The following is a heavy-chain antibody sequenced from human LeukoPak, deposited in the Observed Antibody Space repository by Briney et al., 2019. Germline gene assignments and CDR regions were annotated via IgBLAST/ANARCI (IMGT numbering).Heavy chain of an antibody. CDR2: IRYDGSIK. V-gene: IGHV3-30*02. J-gene: IGHJ6*03. D-gene: IGHD2-21*02. CDR3: ARAPSRVTAITPYYYYYMDV. CDR1: GFTFSSYG. Sequence: GGSLRLSCAASGFTFSSYGMHWVRQAPGKGLEWVAFIRYDGSIKYYADSVKGRFTISRDNSKNTLYLQMNSLRAEDTAVYYCARAPSRVTAITPYYYYYMDVWGKGTTVTISS.